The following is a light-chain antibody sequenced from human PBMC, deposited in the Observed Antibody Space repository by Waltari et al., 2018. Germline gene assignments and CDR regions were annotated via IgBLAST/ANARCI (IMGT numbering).Light chain of an antibody. Sequence: QLVLTQSPSASASLGASVKLTCTLSRGHSSNIIAWHQQQPEKGPRYLMKVNSDGSHSKGDEIPDRFSGSSSGPERYLTISSVQSEDEADYYCQTGGHGTWVFGGGTKLTVL. CDR2: VNSDGSH. CDR3: QTGGHGTWV. J-gene: IGLJ3*02. V-gene: IGLV4-69*01. CDR1: RGHSSNI.